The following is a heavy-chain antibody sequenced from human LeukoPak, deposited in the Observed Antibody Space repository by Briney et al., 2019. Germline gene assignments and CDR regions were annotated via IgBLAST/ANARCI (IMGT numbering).Heavy chain of an antibody. CDR2: INPNSGGT. CDR1: GYTFTGYY. Sequence: ASVKVSCKASGYTFTGYYMHWVRQAPGQGLEWVGWINPNSGGTNYAQKFQGRVTMTRDTSISTAYMELSRLRSDDTAVYYCARAASGYSSASDYWGQGTLVTVSS. D-gene: IGHD5-18*01. J-gene: IGHJ4*02. V-gene: IGHV1-2*02. CDR3: ARAASGYSSASDY.